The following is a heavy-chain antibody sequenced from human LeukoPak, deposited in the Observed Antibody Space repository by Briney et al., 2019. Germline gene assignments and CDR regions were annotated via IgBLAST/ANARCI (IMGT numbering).Heavy chain of an antibody. Sequence: SETLSLTCTVSGGSISNYYWSWIRQPAGKGLEWIGLIYSSGSTSYNPSLKSRVTISVDTSKNQFSLKLSSVTAADTAVYYCARVSGYDWESFYDYWGQGILVTVSS. V-gene: IGHV4-4*07. CDR3: ARVSGYDWESFYDY. CDR2: IYSSGST. J-gene: IGHJ4*02. D-gene: IGHD5-12*01. CDR1: GGSISNYY.